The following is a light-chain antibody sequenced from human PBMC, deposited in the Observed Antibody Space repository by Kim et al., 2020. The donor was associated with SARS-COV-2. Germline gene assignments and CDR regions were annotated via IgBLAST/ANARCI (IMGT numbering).Light chain of an antibody. Sequence: APGKTARITCGGNNIGRNSVHCYQQKPGQAPVLVIYYESDRPSGIPERFSGSNSGNTATLTISRVEAGDEADYYCQVWDSSSDHVVFGGVTKLTVL. CDR2: YES. CDR1: NIGRNS. CDR3: QVWDSSSDHVV. V-gene: IGLV3-21*04. J-gene: IGLJ2*01.